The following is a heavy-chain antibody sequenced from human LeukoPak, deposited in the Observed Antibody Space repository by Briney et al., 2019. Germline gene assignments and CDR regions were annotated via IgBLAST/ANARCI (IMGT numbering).Heavy chain of an antibody. V-gene: IGHV4-59*01. CDR2: IYYSGST. D-gene: IGHD3-3*01. CDR3: ATHSPQTLEWLFSGFSSDAFDI. J-gene: IGHJ3*02. Sequence: SETLSLTCTVSGGSISSYYWSWLRQPPGKGLEWIGYIYYSGSTNYNPSLTSRVTISVDTSKNQFSLTLSSVTAADTAVYYCATHSPQTLEWLFSGFSSDAFDIWGQGTMVTVSS. CDR1: GGSISSYY.